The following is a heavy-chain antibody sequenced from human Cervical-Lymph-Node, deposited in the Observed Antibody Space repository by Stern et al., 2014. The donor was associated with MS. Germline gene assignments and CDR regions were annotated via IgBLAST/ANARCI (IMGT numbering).Heavy chain of an antibody. Sequence: VQLVQSGAEARAPGASMKVSCTASGYIFTAYYLHWVRQAPGQGLEWLGWINPNSGGTNYAQNLQGRVTMTRDTSISTAYMELRWLGSADTAVYYCARGSGTAYDLRGDYWGQGTLVTVSS. CDR2: INPNSGGT. V-gene: IGHV1-2*02. CDR3: ARGSGTAYDLRGDY. D-gene: IGHD3-3*01. J-gene: IGHJ4*01. CDR1: GYIFTAYY.